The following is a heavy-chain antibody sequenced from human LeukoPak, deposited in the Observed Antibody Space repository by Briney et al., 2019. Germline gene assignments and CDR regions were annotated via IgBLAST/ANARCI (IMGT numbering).Heavy chain of an antibody. J-gene: IGHJ4*02. CDR1: GFTFSSNW. CDR2: INSDGSST. V-gene: IGHV3-74*01. D-gene: IGHD3-10*02. CDR3: GRDDDRVRGVIDY. Sequence: GGSLRLSCAASGFTFSSNWMHWVRQAPGKGLVWVSRINSDGSSTSYADSVKGRFTISRDNAKNTLYLQMNSLRAEDTAVYYCGRDDDRVRGVIDYSGQGTLVTVSS.